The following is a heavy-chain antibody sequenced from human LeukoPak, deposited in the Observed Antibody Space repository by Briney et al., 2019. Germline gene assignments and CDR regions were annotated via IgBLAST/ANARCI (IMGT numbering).Heavy chain of an antibody. CDR1: GYTFTSYA. J-gene: IGHJ3*02. Sequence: ASVKVSCKASGYTFTSYAMHWVRQAPGQRLEWMGWINAGNGNTKYSQKFQGRVTITRDTSASTAYMEVTSLRSDDTAVYYCASSWSAHDAFDIWGQGTMITVSS. D-gene: IGHD6-13*01. CDR3: ASSWSAHDAFDI. V-gene: IGHV1-3*01. CDR2: INAGNGNT.